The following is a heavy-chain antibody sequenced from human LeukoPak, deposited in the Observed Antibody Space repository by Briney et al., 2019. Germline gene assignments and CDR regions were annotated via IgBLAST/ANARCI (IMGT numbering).Heavy chain of an antibody. CDR3: ARDRYGDYFDY. V-gene: IGHV3-66*01. J-gene: IGHJ4*02. D-gene: IGHD4-17*01. CDR1: GFTVSTNY. CDR2: IYSGGST. Sequence: QPGGSLRLSYAASGFTVSTNYMSWVRQAPGKGLEWVSVIYSGGSTDYADSVKGRFTISRDNSKNTLYLQMNSLRAEDTAVYYCARDRYGDYFDYWGQGTRVTVSS.